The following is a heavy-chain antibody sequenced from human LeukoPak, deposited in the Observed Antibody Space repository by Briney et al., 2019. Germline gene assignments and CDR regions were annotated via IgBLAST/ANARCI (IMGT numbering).Heavy chain of an antibody. CDR1: GGSISSSSYY. D-gene: IGHD6-19*01. CDR3: AKISSGWYDYYYGMDV. J-gene: IGHJ6*02. CDR2: IYYSGGT. V-gene: IGHV4-39*01. Sequence: SETLSLTCTVSGGSISSSSYYWGWIRQPPGKGLEWIGSIYYSGGTYYNPSLKSRVTISVDTSKNQFSLKLSSVTAADTAVYYCAKISSGWYDYYYGMDVWGQGTTVTVSS.